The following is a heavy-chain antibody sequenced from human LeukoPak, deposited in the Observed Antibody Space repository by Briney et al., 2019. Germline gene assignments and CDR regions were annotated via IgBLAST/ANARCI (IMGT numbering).Heavy chain of an antibody. V-gene: IGHV5-51*01. CDR3: ASIAAADTEYFQH. CDR1: GYSFTSYW. Sequence: GESLKISCKGSGYSFTSYWIGWVRQMPGKGLEWMGIIYPGDSDTRYSPSFQGQATISADKSISTAYLQWSSLKASDTAMYYCASIAAADTEYFQHWGQGTLVTVSS. D-gene: IGHD6-13*01. J-gene: IGHJ1*01. CDR2: IYPGDSDT.